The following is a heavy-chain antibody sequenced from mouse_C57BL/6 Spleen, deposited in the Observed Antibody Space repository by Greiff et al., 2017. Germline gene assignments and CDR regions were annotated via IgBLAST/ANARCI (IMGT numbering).Heavy chain of an antibody. CDR1: GYSITSGYD. CDR3: ARGGGSYYGSSPAWFAY. D-gene: IGHD1-1*01. CDR2: ISYSGST. J-gene: IGHJ3*01. Sequence: EVKLMESGPGMVKPSQSLSLTCTVTGYSITSGYDWHWIRHFPGNKLEWMGYISYSGSTNYNPSLKSRISITHDTSKNHFFLKLNSVTTEDTATSSCARGGGSYYGSSPAWFAYWGQVTLVTVSA. V-gene: IGHV3-1*01.